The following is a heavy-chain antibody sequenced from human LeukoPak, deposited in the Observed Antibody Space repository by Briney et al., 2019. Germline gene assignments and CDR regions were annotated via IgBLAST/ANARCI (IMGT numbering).Heavy chain of an antibody. J-gene: IGHJ3*02. D-gene: IGHD3-3*01. V-gene: IGHV1-18*01. Sequence: ASVKVSCKASGYTFTSYGINWVRQAPGQGLEWMGWISAYNGNTNYAQKLQGRVTMTTDTSTSTAYMELRSLRSEDTAVYYCARDTYYDFWSGYVPGAFDIWGQGTMVTVSS. CDR2: ISAYNGNT. CDR1: GYTFTSYG. CDR3: ARDTYYDFWSGYVPGAFDI.